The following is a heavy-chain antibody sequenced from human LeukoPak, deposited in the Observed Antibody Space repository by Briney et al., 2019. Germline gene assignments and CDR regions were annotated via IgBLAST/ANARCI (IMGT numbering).Heavy chain of an antibody. Sequence: GGSLRLSCVASGFTFSNYWMLWVRQAPGKGLMWVSLISTDGKSTRYAESVKGRFTISRDNAKNSMYLQMNSLRVEDTAVYYCARVPNSSSWPKAAYYYYYGMDVWGQGTTVTVSS. V-gene: IGHV3-74*01. D-gene: IGHD6-13*01. J-gene: IGHJ6*02. CDR3: ARVPNSSSWPKAAYYYYYGMDV. CDR1: GFTFSNYW. CDR2: ISTDGKST.